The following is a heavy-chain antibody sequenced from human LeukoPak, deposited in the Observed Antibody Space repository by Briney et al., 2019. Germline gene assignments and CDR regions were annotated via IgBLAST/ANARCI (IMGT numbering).Heavy chain of an antibody. CDR1: GGSFSPAH. CDR2: ICDNGNT. Sequence: PSETLSLTCTFSGGSFSPAHWSWIRQPPGKGLEWIGVICDNGNTDYNPSLKSRVAISVDTSKSQFSLKLSSLAAADTAVYYCATGRDPYKPGHWGQGTLVTVSS. J-gene: IGHJ4*02. V-gene: IGHV4-59*01. CDR3: ATGRDPYKPGH. D-gene: IGHD5-24*01.